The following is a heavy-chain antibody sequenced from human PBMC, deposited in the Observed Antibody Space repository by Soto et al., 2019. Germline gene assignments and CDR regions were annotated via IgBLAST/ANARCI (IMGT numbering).Heavy chain of an antibody. D-gene: IGHD4-17*01. CDR2: ISSSGSTI. V-gene: IGHV3-11*01. CDR3: ARDLKIWAATVTTYFDY. J-gene: IGHJ4*02. CDR1: GFTFSDYY. Sequence: GGSLRLSCAASGFTFSDYYMSWIRQAPGKGLEWVSYISSSGSTIYYADSVKGRFTISRDNAKNSLYLQMNSLRAEDTAVYYCARDLKIWAATVTTYFDYWGQGTLVTVSS.